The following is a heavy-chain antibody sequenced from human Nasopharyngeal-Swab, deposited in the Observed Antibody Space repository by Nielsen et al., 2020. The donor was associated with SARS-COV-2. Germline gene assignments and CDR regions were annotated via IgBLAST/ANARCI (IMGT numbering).Heavy chain of an antibody. V-gene: IGHV3-23*01. J-gene: IGHJ4*02. CDR1: GFSLSSYW. D-gene: IGHD4-11*01. Sequence: GESLKISCAASGFSLSSYWMSWVRQAPGKGLEWVSAISGSGGSTYYADSVKGRFTISRDNSKNTLYLQMNSLRAEDTAVYYCAKVPSTVTTLPPDYWGQGTLVTVSS. CDR2: ISGSGGST. CDR3: AKVPSTVTTLPPDY.